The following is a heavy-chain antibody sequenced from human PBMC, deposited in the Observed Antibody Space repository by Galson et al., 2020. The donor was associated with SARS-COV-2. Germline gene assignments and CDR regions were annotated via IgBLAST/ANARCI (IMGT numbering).Heavy chain of an antibody. CDR3: AGRVAGAGSLHI. CDR1: GDSVSSNSAA. V-gene: IGHV6-1*01. Sequence: SQTLSLTCAISGDSVSSNSAAWNWIRQSPSRGLEWLGRTYYRSQWSTDYAVSVKSRITINPDTSKNQFSLQLNSVTPEDTAIYYCAGRVAGAGSLHIWGKGQWSSSLQ. J-gene: IGHJ3*02. D-gene: IGHD6-13*01. CDR2: TYYRSQWST.